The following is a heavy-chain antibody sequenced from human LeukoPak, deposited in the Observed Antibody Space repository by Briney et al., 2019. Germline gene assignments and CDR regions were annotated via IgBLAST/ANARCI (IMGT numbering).Heavy chain of an antibody. D-gene: IGHD6-13*01. CDR2: IYYSGST. CDR3: ASDKGYSNNYFDY. CDR1: GGSISSSSYY. V-gene: IGHV4-39*02. Sequence: SETLSLTCTVSGGSISSSSYYWGWIRQPPGKGLEWIGSIYYSGSTYYNSSLKSRVTISVDTSKNQFSLKLSSMTAADTAVYYCASDKGYSNNYFDYWGQGTLVTVSS. J-gene: IGHJ4*02.